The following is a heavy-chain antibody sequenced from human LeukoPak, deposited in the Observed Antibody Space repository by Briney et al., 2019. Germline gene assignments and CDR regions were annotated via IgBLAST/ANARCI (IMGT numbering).Heavy chain of an antibody. J-gene: IGHJ2*01. CDR2: ISAYNGNT. V-gene: IGHV1-18*01. D-gene: IGHD3-9*01. Sequence: ASVKVSCKASGYTFTSYGISWVRQAPGQGLEWMGWISAYNGNTNYAQKLQGRVTMTTDTSTSTAYMELRSLRSDDTAVYYCARDRSLYDILTGYPHYWYFDLWGRGTLVTVSS. CDR1: GYTFTSYG. CDR3: ARDRSLYDILTGYPHYWYFDL.